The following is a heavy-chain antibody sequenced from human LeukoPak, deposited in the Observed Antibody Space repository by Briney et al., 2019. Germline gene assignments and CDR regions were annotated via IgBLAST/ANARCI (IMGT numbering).Heavy chain of an antibody. J-gene: IGHJ3*02. D-gene: IGHD3-10*01. CDR3: ASTQSELAFDI. CDR2: ISYDGSNK. Sequence: GGSLRLSCAASGFTFSSYDMHWVRQAPGKGLEWVAVISYDGSNKDYVDSVKGRFTISRDNSKNTLYLQMNSLRAEDTAVYYCASTQSELAFDIWGRGTMVTVSS. CDR1: GFTFSSYD. V-gene: IGHV3-30*03.